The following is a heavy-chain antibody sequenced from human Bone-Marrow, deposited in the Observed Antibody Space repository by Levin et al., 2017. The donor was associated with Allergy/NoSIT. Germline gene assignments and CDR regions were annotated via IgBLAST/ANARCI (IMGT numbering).Heavy chain of an antibody. V-gene: IGHV1-2*02. J-gene: IGHJ5*02. Sequence: GESLKISCKASGYTFSVYWIHWVRHVPGEGLEWMGWIIPNSGGTNYAQKFQGRVTMTRDTSINTVYLQLNGLTSDDAAVYYCTRGLMIGDSEMCDLWGQGTLVTVSS. D-gene: IGHD3-22*01. CDR2: IIPNSGGT. CDR1: GYTFSVYW. CDR3: TRGLMIGDSEMCDL.